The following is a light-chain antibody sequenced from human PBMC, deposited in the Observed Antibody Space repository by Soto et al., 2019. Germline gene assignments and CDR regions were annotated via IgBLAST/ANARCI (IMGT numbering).Light chain of an antibody. CDR2: DVT. V-gene: IGLV2-14*01. J-gene: IGLJ1*01. CDR1: SSDVGGYNY. Sequence: QSVLTQPASVSGSPGQSITMSCTGTSSDVGGYNYVYWHQQHPGKAPKLMIYDVTNRPSGVSDRFSGSKSGNTASLTISGLQAEDEADYYCSSYTSSSTYVFGAGTQVTVL. CDR3: SSYTSSSTYV.